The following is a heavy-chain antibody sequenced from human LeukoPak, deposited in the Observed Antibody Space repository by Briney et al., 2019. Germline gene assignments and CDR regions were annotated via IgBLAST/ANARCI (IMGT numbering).Heavy chain of an antibody. J-gene: IGHJ4*02. CDR1: GFTVSSNY. D-gene: IGHD4-23*01. Sequence: SGGSLRLSCAASGFTVSSNYMSWVRQAPGEGLEWVSFIFSSGNTYYADSVKGRFTISRDNSKNTLYLQMNSLTAEDTAVYYCARDRAGGNSPYGYWGRGTLVTVSS. CDR2: IFSSGNT. V-gene: IGHV3-53*01. CDR3: ARDRAGGNSPYGY.